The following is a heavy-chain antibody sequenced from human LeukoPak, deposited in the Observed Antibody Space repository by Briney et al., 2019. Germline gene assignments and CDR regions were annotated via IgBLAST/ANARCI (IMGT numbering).Heavy chain of an antibody. CDR3: ARQWLVLRPPGAPFDY. CDR1: GGSISSDVHY. J-gene: IGHJ4*02. Sequence: SETLSLTCTVAGGSISSDVHYWDWIRQAPGKGLEWIGSLLYNGNTWYNPSLESRVTISVDTSENQFSLKLSSVTAADTAVYYCARQWLVLRPPGAPFDYWGQGTLVTVSS. V-gene: IGHV4-39*01. CDR2: LLYNGNT. D-gene: IGHD6-19*01.